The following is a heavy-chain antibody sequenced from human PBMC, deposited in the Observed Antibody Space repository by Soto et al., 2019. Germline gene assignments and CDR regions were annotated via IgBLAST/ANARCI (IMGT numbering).Heavy chain of an antibody. J-gene: IGHJ6*02. Sequence: GGSLRLSCAASGITFSNALMTWVRQAPGKGLEWVGRIKSITDGGTTDYAAPVKGRFTISRDDSKDTLYLQMNNLRTEDTAVYHCTTDSADIVVVPATFGMDVWGQGTTVTVSS. D-gene: IGHD2-2*01. CDR3: TTDSADIVVVPATFGMDV. CDR2: IKSITDGGTT. V-gene: IGHV3-15*01. CDR1: GITFSNAL.